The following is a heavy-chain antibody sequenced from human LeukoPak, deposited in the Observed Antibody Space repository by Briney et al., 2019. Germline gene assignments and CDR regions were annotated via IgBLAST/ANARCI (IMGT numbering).Heavy chain of an antibody. Sequence: GGSLRLSCAASGFTFSSYAMSWVRQAPGKGLEWVSAITGSGGRTYYADSVKGRFTVSRDNSKNTLYLQMNSLRADDTAVYYCAKALATGATDYWGQGTLVTVSS. V-gene: IGHV3-23*01. CDR2: ITGSGGRT. D-gene: IGHD4/OR15-4a*01. CDR3: AKALATGATDY. J-gene: IGHJ4*02. CDR1: GFTFSSYA.